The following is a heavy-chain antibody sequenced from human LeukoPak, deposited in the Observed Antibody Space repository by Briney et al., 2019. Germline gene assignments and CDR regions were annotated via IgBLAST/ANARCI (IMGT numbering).Heavy chain of an antibody. V-gene: IGHV1-24*01. CDR3: ATGGYCSSTSCFGDAFDI. CDR2: FDPEDGET. J-gene: IGHJ3*02. D-gene: IGHD2-2*01. Sequence: ASVKVSCKASGYTFTSYGISWVRQAPGQGLEWMGGFDPEDGETIYAQKFQGRVTMTEDTSTDTAYMELSSLRSEDTAVYYCATGGYCSSTSCFGDAFDIWGQGTMVTVSS. CDR1: GYTFTSYG.